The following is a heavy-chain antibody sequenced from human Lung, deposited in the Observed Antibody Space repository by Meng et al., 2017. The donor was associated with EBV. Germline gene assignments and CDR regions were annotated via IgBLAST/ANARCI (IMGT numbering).Heavy chain of an antibody. CDR3: ARDRTSARTYYFDD. Sequence: EGQLVESGXGLIQPXGALRLXCAASGFTVSDSYMSWVRQAPGKGLEWLSVIYTGGITYYADSVKGRFTISRDDSTNTVYLEMNTLRAEDTALYYCARDRTSARTYYFDDWGQGTRVTVSS. D-gene: IGHD1-14*01. V-gene: IGHV3-53*01. J-gene: IGHJ4*02. CDR2: IYTGGIT. CDR1: GFTVSDSY.